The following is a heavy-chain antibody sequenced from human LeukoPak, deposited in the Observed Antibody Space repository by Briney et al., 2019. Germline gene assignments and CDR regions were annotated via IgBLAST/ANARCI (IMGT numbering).Heavy chain of an antibody. CDR3: ARGQDNWNYRNWFDP. CDR2: ISSSSSTI. CDR1: GFTFSSYS. D-gene: IGHD1-7*01. V-gene: IGHV3-48*01. J-gene: IGHJ5*02. Sequence: GGSLSLSCAASGFTFSSYSMNWVRQAAGKGLEWVSYISSSSSTIYYADSVKGRFTISRDNAKNSLYLQMNSLRAEDTAVYYCARGQDNWNYRNWFDPCGQGTLVTVSS.